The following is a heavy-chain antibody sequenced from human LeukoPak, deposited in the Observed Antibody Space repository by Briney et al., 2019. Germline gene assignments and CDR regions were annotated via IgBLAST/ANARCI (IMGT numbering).Heavy chain of an antibody. D-gene: IGHD3-22*01. CDR1: GGTFSSYA. Sequence: ASVKVSCKASGGTFSSYAISWVRQAPGQGLEGMGGIIPIFGTANYAQKFQGRVTITADESTSTAYMELSSLRSEDTAVYYCARDGVPYYDSSGYCLSPWGQGTLVTVSS. CDR3: ARDGVPYYDSSGYCLSP. V-gene: IGHV1-69*13. J-gene: IGHJ5*02. CDR2: IIPIFGTA.